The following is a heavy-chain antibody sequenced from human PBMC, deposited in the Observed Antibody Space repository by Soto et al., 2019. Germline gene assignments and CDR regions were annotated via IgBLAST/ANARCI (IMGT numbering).Heavy chain of an antibody. CDR1: GFTFSSYW. V-gene: IGHV3-7*01. CDR2: IKHYGSEK. J-gene: IGHJ4*01. Sequence: GESLKISCVASGFTFSSYWMSWVRQAPGKGLEWVANIKHYGSEKYYVDSVKGRFTISRDNAKNSLYLQMNSLRAEDTAVYYCARTTYSDYWGQGTLVTVS. CDR3: ARTTYSDY.